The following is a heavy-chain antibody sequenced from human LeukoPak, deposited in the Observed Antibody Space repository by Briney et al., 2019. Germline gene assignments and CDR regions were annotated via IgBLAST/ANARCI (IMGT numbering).Heavy chain of an antibody. CDR2: IYYRGST. CDR1: GGSISNYY. J-gene: IGHJ6*03. Sequence: SETLSLTCTVSGGSISNYYWSWIRQPPGKGLEWIGYIYYRGSTNYNPSLKSRVTISVDTSKNQFSLKLSSVTAADTAVYYCARGTSILGYYYMDVWGKGTTVTVSS. V-gene: IGHV4-59*08. CDR3: ARGTSILGYYYMDV. D-gene: IGHD3-9*01.